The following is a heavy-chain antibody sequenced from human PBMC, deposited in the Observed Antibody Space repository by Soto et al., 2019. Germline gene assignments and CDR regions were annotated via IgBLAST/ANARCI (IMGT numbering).Heavy chain of an antibody. V-gene: IGHV3-66*01. Sequence: GGSLRLSCAASGFTVSSNYMSWARQAPGKGLEWVSVIYSGGSTYYADSVKGRFTISRDNSKNTLYLQMNSLRAEDTAVYYCARSVTIFGVVISYYFDYWGQGTLVTVSS. CDR1: GFTVSSNY. J-gene: IGHJ4*02. CDR3: ARSVTIFGVVISYYFDY. CDR2: IYSGGST. D-gene: IGHD3-3*01.